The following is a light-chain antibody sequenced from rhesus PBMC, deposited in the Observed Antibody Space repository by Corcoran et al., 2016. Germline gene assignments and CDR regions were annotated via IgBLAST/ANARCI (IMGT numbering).Light chain of an antibody. V-gene: IGKV1-25*01. Sequence: DIQMTQSPSSLSASVGDRVTITCRASQGITNDLAWYQQKPGETPKLLIYEASSLQSGIPSRLSGSGSVTDFTLTLRSLQPEDFATYYCQHYYSTPLTFGGGTKVEIK. CDR2: EAS. J-gene: IGKJ4*01. CDR1: QGITND. CDR3: QHYYSTPLT.